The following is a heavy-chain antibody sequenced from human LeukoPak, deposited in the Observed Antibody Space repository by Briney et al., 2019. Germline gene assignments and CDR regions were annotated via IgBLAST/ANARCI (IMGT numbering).Heavy chain of an antibody. D-gene: IGHD3-10*01. J-gene: IGHJ4*02. Sequence: SQTLSLTCTVSGGSISSGDYYWSWIRQPPGTGLEWIGYIYYSGSTYYNPSLKSRVTISVDTSKNQFSLKLSSVTAADPAVYYCARGGYYGSGSYWGTFDYWGQGTLGTVSS. V-gene: IGHV4-30-4*01. CDR1: GGSISSGDYY. CDR3: ARGGYYGSGSYWGTFDY. CDR2: IYYSGST.